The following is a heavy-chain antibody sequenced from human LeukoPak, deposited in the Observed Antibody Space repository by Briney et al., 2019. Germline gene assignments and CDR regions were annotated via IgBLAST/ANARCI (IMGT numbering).Heavy chain of an antibody. Sequence: GESLKISCKGSGYSFTTYWIGWVRQMPGKGLEWMGIIYPGDSDARYSPSFQGQVTISADKSISTAYLQWSSLKASDTAMYYCARLNYCSGGGCSGHNWFDPWGQGTLVTVSS. CDR1: GYSFTTYW. V-gene: IGHV5-51*01. J-gene: IGHJ5*02. D-gene: IGHD2-15*01. CDR2: IYPGDSDA. CDR3: ARLNYCSGGGCSGHNWFDP.